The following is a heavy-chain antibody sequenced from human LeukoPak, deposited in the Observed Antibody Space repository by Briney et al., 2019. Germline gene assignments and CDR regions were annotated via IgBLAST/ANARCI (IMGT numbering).Heavy chain of an antibody. D-gene: IGHD2-15*01. CDR2: INHSGST. CDR1: GGSFSGYY. V-gene: IGHV4-34*01. Sequence: SETLSLTCAVYGGSFSGYYWSWIRQPPGKGLEWIGEINHSGSTNYNPSLKSRVSISVDTSKNQFSLKLSSVTAADTAVYYCARDSRSGYCSGGSCRTYFDYWGQGTLVTVSS. J-gene: IGHJ4*02. CDR3: ARDSRSGYCSGGSCRTYFDY.